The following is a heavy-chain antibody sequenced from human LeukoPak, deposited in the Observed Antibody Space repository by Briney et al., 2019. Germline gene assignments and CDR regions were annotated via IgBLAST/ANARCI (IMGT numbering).Heavy chain of an antibody. CDR2: INHSGST. Sequence: PSETLSLTCAVYGGSFSGYYWSWIRQPPGKGLEWIGEINHSGSTNYNPSLKSRVTISVDTSKNQFSLRLSSVTAADTAVYYCARGSPFCSSTSCPFVHYWGQGTLVTVSS. J-gene: IGHJ4*02. CDR1: GGSFSGYY. V-gene: IGHV4-34*01. D-gene: IGHD2-2*01. CDR3: ARGSPFCSSTSCPFVHY.